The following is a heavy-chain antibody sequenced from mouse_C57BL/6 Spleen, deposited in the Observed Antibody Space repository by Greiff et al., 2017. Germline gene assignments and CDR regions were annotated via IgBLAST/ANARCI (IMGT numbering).Heavy chain of an antibody. J-gene: IGHJ2*01. CDR2: IYPGDGDT. D-gene: IGHD3-2*02. Sequence: VQLKQSGPELVKPGASVKISCKASGYAFSSSWMNWVKQRPGKGLEWIGRIYPGDGDTNYNGKFKGKATLTADKSSSTAYMQLSSLTSEDSAVYFCARSAQPYFDYWGQGTTLTVSS. CDR3: ARSAQPYFDY. V-gene: IGHV1-82*01. CDR1: GYAFSSSW.